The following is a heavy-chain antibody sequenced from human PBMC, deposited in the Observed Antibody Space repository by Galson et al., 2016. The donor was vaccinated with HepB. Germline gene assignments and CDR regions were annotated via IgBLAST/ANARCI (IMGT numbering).Heavy chain of an antibody. CDR1: GYSFTSYW. J-gene: IGHJ6*02. CDR2: IDPNDSYA. Sequence: QSGAEVKKPGESLRISCKGSGYSFTSYWISWVRQMPGKGLEWVGRIDPNDSYASYSPSFQGHVTISADKSINTAYLQWSSLKASDTAMYYCARHYYDILTGYDPLRGLDVWGQGTTVTVSS. CDR3: ARHYYDILTGYDPLRGLDV. V-gene: IGHV5-10-1*01. D-gene: IGHD3-9*01.